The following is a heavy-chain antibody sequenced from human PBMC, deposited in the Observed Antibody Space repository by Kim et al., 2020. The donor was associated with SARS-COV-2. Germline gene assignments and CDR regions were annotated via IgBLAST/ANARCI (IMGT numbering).Heavy chain of an antibody. J-gene: IGHJ4*02. V-gene: IGHV3-21*06. CDR3: ARDRGGE. D-gene: IGHD3-10*01. CDR1: GLSFSSYS. Sequence: GGSLRLSCAASGLSFSSYSMNWVRQAPGKGLEWVSAISSGSSYIYYADSVKGRFTTSRDNPKNSLYLQMNSLTVEDTAVYYCARDRGGEWGQGTLVTVSS. CDR2: ISSGSSYI.